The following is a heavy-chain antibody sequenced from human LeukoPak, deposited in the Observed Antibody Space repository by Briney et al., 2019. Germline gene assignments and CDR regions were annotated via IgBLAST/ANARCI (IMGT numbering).Heavy chain of an antibody. CDR1: GGSISSYY. D-gene: IGHD1-26*01. CDR2: NSYSGNT. CDR3: ARVGSGSFDY. J-gene: IGHJ4*02. Sequence: SETLSLTCTVSGGSISSYYWSWIRQPPGKGLEWIGYNSYSGNTNYNPSLKSRVTISVDTSENHFSLNLRSVTAADTAVYYCARVGSGSFDYWGQGTLVTVSS. V-gene: IGHV4-59*01.